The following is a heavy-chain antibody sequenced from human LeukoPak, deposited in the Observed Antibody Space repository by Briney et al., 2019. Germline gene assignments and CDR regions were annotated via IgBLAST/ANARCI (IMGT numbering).Heavy chain of an antibody. Sequence: GGSLRLSCAASGFTFSSYGMHWVRQAPGKGLEWVAVMWYDGSNKYYADSVKGRFTISRDNSKNTLYLQMNSLRAEDTAVYYCAREAYCSSTTCYTESFDYWGQGTLVTVSS. V-gene: IGHV3-33*01. D-gene: IGHD2-2*02. CDR3: AREAYCSSTTCYTESFDY. CDR2: MWYDGSNK. J-gene: IGHJ4*02. CDR1: GFTFSSYG.